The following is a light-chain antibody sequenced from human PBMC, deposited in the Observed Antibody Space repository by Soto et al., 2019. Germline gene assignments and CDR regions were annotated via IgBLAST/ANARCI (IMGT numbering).Light chain of an antibody. Sequence: DIQMTQSPSSVSSSVGDRVTITCRASQSISSYLNWYQQKPGKAPKLLIYAASSLQSGVPSRFSGSGSGTDFTLTISSLQPEDFATYYCQQSYSTPWTFGQGTKVVIK. V-gene: IGKV1-39*01. CDR3: QQSYSTPWT. CDR1: QSISSY. J-gene: IGKJ1*01. CDR2: AAS.